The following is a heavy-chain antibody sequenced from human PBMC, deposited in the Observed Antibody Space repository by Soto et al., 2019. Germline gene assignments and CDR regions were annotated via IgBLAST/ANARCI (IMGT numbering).Heavy chain of an antibody. D-gene: IGHD6-19*01. CDR1: GYTFTSYA. J-gene: IGHJ4*02. V-gene: IGHV1-3*01. Sequence: GASVKVSCKASGYTFTSYAMHWVRQAPGQRLEWMGWINAGNGNTKYSQKFQGRVTITRDTTASTAYMELSSLRSEDTAVYYWARAHDSSGGYFSRAKSYFDYWGQGTRVTVSS. CDR2: INAGNGNT. CDR3: ARAHDSSGGYFSRAKSYFDY.